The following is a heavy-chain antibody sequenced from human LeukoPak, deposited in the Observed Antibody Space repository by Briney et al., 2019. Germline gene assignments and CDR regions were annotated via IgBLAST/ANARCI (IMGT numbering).Heavy chain of an antibody. Sequence: SETLSLTCSVSGGSLFSYYWNWIRQSPGKGLEWIGRIYTSGSTNYNPSLKSRVTISVDTSKNQFSLKLSSVTAADTAVYYCARDYCSGGSCYAYYYYYYMDVWGKGTTVTVSS. CDR1: GGSLFSYY. V-gene: IGHV4-4*07. J-gene: IGHJ6*03. D-gene: IGHD2-15*01. CDR3: ARDYCSGGSCYAYYYYYYMDV. CDR2: IYTSGST.